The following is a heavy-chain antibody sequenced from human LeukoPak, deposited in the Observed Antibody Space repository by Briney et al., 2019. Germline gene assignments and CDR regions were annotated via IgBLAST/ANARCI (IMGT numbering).Heavy chain of an antibody. D-gene: IGHD3/OR15-3a*01. CDR2: INAGNGNT. Sequence: ASVKVSCKASGYTFTSYAMHWVRQAPGQRLEWMGWINAGNGNTKYSQKFQGRVTITRDTSTSTAYMELRSLRSDDTAVYYCARDWTTGPDDAFDIWGQGTMVTVSS. V-gene: IGHV1-3*01. J-gene: IGHJ3*02. CDR3: ARDWTTGPDDAFDI. CDR1: GYTFTSYA.